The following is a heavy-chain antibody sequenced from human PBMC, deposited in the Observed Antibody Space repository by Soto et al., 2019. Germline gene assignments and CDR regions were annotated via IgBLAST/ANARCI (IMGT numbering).Heavy chain of an antibody. CDR2: LSAYNGDT. CDR3: ARWSAIVGGAEALDV. J-gene: IGHJ3*01. D-gene: IGHD1-26*01. Sequence: QVQLVQSEAEVKKPGASVRVSCKTSGYTFINYGITWVRQAPGQGLEWMGWLSAYNGDTSSSEKLQDRFTMTTDTSTNTVYMDLRSLTSDDTAVYYCARWSAIVGGAEALDVWGQGTMVIVSS. CDR1: GYTFINYG. V-gene: IGHV1-18*01.